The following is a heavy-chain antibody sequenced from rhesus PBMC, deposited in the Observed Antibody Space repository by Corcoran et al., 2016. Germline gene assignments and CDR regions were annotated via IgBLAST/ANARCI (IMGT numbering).Heavy chain of an antibody. CDR3: AKDLQLLY. CDR1: GFTFSNLG. D-gene: IGHD1-44*01. J-gene: IGHJ4*01. CDR2: YIINHYGTT. Sequence: VQLVESGGGLVQPGGSLRLSCAASGFTFSNLGMSWVSQAPGKGLEWVSYIINHYGTTYSAESLKGPFTISRDNAKNTLFLEVNNLRVEDTAVYYCAKDLQLLYGGQGVLVTVSS. V-gene: IGHV3S5*01.